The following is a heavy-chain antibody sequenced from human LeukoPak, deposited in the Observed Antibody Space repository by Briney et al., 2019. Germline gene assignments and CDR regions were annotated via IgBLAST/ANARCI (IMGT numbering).Heavy chain of an antibody. CDR2: ISYDGSNK. V-gene: IGHV3-30*01. D-gene: IGHD3-22*01. Sequence: GGSLRLSCAASGFTFSSYAMHWVRQAPGKGLEWVAVISYDGSNKYYADSVKGRFTISRDNSKNTLYLQMNSLRAEDTAVYYCARGSSRAPGDTMIVVVILDYWGQGTLVTVSS. CDR1: GFTFSSYA. J-gene: IGHJ4*02. CDR3: ARGSSRAPGDTMIVVVILDY.